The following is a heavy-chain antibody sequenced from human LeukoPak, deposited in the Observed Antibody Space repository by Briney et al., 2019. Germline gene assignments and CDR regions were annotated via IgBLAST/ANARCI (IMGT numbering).Heavy chain of an antibody. V-gene: IGHV3-23*01. CDR1: GFAFSNYA. J-gene: IGHJ4*02. CDR2: ITGSGGNT. Sequence: GGSLRLSCAASGFAFSNYAMTWVRLAPGKGLEGVSTITGSGGNTDYADSVKGRFTISRDNSKNTLYLQMNSLRAEDTAVYYCAKAVKTAAGSYYDYWGQGTLVTVSS. CDR3: AKAVKTAAGSYYDY. D-gene: IGHD3-10*01.